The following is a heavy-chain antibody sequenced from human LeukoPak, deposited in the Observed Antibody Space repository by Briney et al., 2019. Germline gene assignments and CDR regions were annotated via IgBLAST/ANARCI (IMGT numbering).Heavy chain of an antibody. D-gene: IGHD3-10*01. J-gene: IGHJ5*02. Sequence: SETLSLTCAVYGGSFSGYYWSWIRQPPGKGLEWIGEINHSGSTNYNPSLKSRVTISVDTSKNQFSLKLSSVTAADMAVYYCARGKGYGSGSYSQGLDPWGQGTLSPSPQ. CDR3: ARGKGYGSGSYSQGLDP. CDR2: INHSGST. V-gene: IGHV4-34*01. CDR1: GGSFSGYY.